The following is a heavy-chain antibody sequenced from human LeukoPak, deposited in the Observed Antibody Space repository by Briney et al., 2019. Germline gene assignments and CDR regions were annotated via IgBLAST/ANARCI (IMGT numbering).Heavy chain of an antibody. D-gene: IGHD4-11*01. CDR2: IWNDGTNR. J-gene: IGHJ4*02. V-gene: IGHV3-33*06. CDR1: GFTFSHYG. CDR3: AKDAHRGFDYSNSLEY. Sequence: GRSLRLSCAASGFTFSHYGMHWVRQAPGKGLEWVAVIWNDGTNRYYGDSVKGRFTISRDDSKNTVYLQMNGLRAGDTAVYYCAKDAHRGFDYSNSLEYWGQGTLVTVSS.